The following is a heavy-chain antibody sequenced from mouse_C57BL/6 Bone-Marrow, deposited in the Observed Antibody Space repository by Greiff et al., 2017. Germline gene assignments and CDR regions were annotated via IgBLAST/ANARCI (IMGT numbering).Heavy chain of an antibody. J-gene: IGHJ2*01. Sequence: VTLKVSGPGLLKPSQTLSLTCSFSGFSLSTFGMGVGWIRQPSGEGLEWLAHIWWGDDKYYNPALKSRRTISKDTYINQVFRKIANVDTADTATYSCARIDYYDNRDYWGQDTTLTVSS. CDR1: GFSLSTFGMG. CDR3: ARIDYYDNRDY. CDR2: IWWGDDK. V-gene: IGHV8-8*01. D-gene: IGHD1-1*01.